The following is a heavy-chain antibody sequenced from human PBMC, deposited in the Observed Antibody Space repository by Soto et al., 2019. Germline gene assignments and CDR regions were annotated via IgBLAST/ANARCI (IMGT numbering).Heavy chain of an antibody. D-gene: IGHD6-19*01. CDR1: GYSISAGGYY. J-gene: IGHJ5*02. Sequence: LQESGPGLVKPSQTLSLTCFVSGYSISAGGYYWSWIRPHPGKGLEWIGSFYSSGSIIYNPSLRSRVSISGDTSSNQFSMSLTSVTAADTARYYCARMYSSGSGWFHPWGQGTLVTVSS. V-gene: IGHV4-31*03. CDR3: ARMYSSGSGWFHP. CDR2: FYSSGSI.